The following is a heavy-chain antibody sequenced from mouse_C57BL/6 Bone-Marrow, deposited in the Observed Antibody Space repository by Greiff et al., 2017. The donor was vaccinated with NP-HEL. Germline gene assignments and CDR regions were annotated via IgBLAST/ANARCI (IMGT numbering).Heavy chain of an antibody. V-gene: IGHV5-4*01. D-gene: IGHD2-14*01. J-gene: IGHJ1*03. Sequence: DVKLVESGGGLVKPGGSLKLSCAASGFTFSSYAMSWVRQTPEKRLEWVATISDGGSYTYYPDNVKGRFTISRDNAKNNLYLQMSHLKSEDTAMYYCAREYASYFDVWGTGTTVTVSS. CDR1: GFTFSSYA. CDR3: AREYASYFDV. CDR2: ISDGGSYT.